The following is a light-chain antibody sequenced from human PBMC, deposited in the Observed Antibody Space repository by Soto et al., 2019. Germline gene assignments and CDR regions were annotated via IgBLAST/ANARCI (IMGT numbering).Light chain of an antibody. V-gene: IGLV1-44*01. J-gene: IGLJ2*01. CDR1: SSNVGINT. CDR3: AAWDDSLNGVV. CDR2: NNS. Sequence: QSALTQPPSASGTPGQRVTISCSGSSSNVGINTVNWYQQVPGTAPKLLIYNNSQRPSGVPDRFSGSKSGTSASLAISGLQSEDEADYFCAAWDDSLNGVVFGGGTKLTVL.